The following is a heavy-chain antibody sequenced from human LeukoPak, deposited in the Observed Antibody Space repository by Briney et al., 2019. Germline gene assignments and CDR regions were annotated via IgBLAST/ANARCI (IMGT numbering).Heavy chain of an antibody. CDR2: FSRSSSYI. CDR3: ASAYYDSGNYPYYFDY. D-gene: IGHD3-10*01. V-gene: IGHV3-21*01. Sequence: GGSLRLSCAASGFTFSSFTMNWVRQAPGKGLEWVSSFSRSSSYIYYADSVRRLFTISRDNAKNLLNLQMNSLRAEDTAVYYCASAYYDSGNYPYYFDYWGQGTLVTVSS. CDR1: GFTFSSFT. J-gene: IGHJ4*02.